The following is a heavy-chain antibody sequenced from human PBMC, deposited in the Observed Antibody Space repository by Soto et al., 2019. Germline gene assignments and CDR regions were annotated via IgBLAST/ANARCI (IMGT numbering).Heavy chain of an antibody. J-gene: IGHJ6*02. V-gene: IGHV3-23*01. Sequence: GGSLRLSCAASGFTFSSYAMSWVRQAPGKGLEWVSAISGSGGSTYYADSVKGRFTISRDNSKNTLYLQMNSLRAEDTAVYYCASLPPYSSSWYHESYYYGMDVWGQGTTGTVSS. CDR1: GFTFSSYA. CDR3: ASLPPYSSSWYHESYYYGMDV. D-gene: IGHD6-13*01. CDR2: ISGSGGST.